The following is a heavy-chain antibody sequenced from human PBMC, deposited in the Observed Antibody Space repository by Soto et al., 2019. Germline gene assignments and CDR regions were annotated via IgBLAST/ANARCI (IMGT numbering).Heavy chain of an antibody. CDR1: VGSINGHY. J-gene: IGHJ5*02. CDR2: IYYSGNT. CDR3: ARGLTAFDP. V-gene: IGHV4-59*11. D-gene: IGHD1-20*01. Sequence: KPSETLSLTCTVSVGSINGHYWSWIRQSPGQGLEWIGNIYYSGNTNYNPSLKSRVTISVDTSKNEFSLKLGSVTAADTAVYYCARGLTAFDPWGQGTLVTVSS.